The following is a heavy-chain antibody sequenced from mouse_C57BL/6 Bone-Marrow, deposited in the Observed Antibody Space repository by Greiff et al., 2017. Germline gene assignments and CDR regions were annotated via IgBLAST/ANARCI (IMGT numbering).Heavy chain of an antibody. V-gene: IGHV5-4*01. J-gene: IGHJ3*01. CDR1: GFTFSSYA. CDR3: ARYYGNTWFSY. Sequence: EVQLVESGGGLVKPGGSLKLSCAASGFTFSSYAMTWVRQTPEKRLEWVATISDGGSYTYYPDNVKGRFTISRDNAKNNLYLQMSHLKAEDTAMYYCARYYGNTWFSYWGRGTGVTVTA. CDR2: ISDGGSYT. D-gene: IGHD2-1*01.